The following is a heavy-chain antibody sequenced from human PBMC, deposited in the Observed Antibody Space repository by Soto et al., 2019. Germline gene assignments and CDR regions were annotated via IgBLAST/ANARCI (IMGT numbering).Heavy chain of an antibody. CDR3: ARDDVPSVPDALYYYYYMDV. CDR2: ISAYNGNT. Sequence: QVQLVQSGAEVKKPGASVKVSCKASGYTFTSYGISWVRQAPGQGLEWMGWISAYNGNTNYAQKLQGRDTMTTDTSTSTAYMELRSLRSDDTAVYSCARDDVPSVPDALYYYYYMDVWGKGTTVTVSS. V-gene: IGHV1-18*01. CDR1: GYTFTSYG. J-gene: IGHJ6*03. D-gene: IGHD2-2*01.